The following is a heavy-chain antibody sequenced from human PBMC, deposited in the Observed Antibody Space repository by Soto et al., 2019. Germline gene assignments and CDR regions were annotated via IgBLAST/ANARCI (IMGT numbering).Heavy chain of an antibody. CDR2: MNPNSGNT. CDR3: ARGGFITMVRGENNWFDP. D-gene: IGHD3-10*01. J-gene: IGHJ5*02. CDR1: GYTFTSYD. Sequence: ASVKVSCKASGYTFTSYDINWVRQATGQGLEWMGWMNPNSGNTGYAQKFQGRVTMTRNTSISTAYMELSSLRSEDTAVYYCARGGFITMVRGENNWFDPWGQGTLVTVSS. V-gene: IGHV1-8*01.